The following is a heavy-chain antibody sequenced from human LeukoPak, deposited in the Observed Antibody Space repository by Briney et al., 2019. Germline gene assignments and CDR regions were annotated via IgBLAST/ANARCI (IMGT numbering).Heavy chain of an antibody. D-gene: IGHD5-12*01. CDR3: ASLVATRTFDY. CDR2: IYHSGST. CDR1: GGSFSGNY. V-gene: IGHV4-38-2*01. Sequence: SETLSLTCGVYGGSFSGNYWGWIRQPPGKGLEWIGSIYHSGSTYYNPSLKSRVTISVDTSKNQFSLKLSSVTAADTAVYYCASLVATRTFDYWGQGTLVTVSS. J-gene: IGHJ4*02.